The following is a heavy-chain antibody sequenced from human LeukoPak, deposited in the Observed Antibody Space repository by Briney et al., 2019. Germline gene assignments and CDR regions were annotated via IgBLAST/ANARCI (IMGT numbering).Heavy chain of an antibody. CDR2: IYYSGST. D-gene: IGHD5-18*01. V-gene: IGHV4-59*12. Sequence: SETLSLTCTVSGGSISSYYWSWIRQPPGKGLEWIGYIYYSGSTNYNPSLKSRVTMSVDTSKNQFSLKLSSVTAADTAVYYCARGPLTAMDFDPWGQGTLVTVSS. CDR1: GGSISSYY. CDR3: ARGPLTAMDFDP. J-gene: IGHJ5*02.